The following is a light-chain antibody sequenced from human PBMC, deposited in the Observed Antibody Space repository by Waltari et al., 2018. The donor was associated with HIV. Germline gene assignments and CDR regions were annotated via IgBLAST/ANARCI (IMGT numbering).Light chain of an antibody. V-gene: IGLV1-40*01. J-gene: IGLJ3*02. Sequence: QSVLTQPPSVSGAPGQRVTISCTGGSSNIGAGSDVHWYQQLPGTAPKLLIHDNLNRPSGVPDRFSGSRTGTSASLDITGLQAEDEADYYCQSYDTRLSAWVFGGGTKLTVL. CDR1: SSNIGAGSD. CDR3: QSYDTRLSAWV. CDR2: DNL.